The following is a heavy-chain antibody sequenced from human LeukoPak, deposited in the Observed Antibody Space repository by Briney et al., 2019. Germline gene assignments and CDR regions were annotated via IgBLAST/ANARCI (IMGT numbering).Heavy chain of an antibody. D-gene: IGHD2-2*01. CDR2: ISWNSGSI. CDR1: GFTFDDYA. Sequence: GGSLRLSCAASGFTFDDYAMHWVRQAPGKGLEWVSGISWNSGSIGYADSVKGRFTISRDNAKNSLYLQMNSLRAEDTALYYCAKAGCSSTSCYLGYWGQGTLVTVSS. V-gene: IGHV3-9*01. CDR3: AKAGCSSTSCYLGY. J-gene: IGHJ4*02.